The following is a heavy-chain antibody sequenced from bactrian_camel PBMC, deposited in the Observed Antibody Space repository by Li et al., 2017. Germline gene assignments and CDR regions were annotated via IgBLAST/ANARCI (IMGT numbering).Heavy chain of an antibody. CDR3: AFKAWAVYGEYCLRDAAVDS. J-gene: IGHJ4*01. D-gene: IGHD1*01. V-gene: IGHV3S61*01. CDR2: LNTGGGSP. CDR1: GFTQAANH. Sequence: HVQLVESGGGSVQTGGSLRLSCIGSGFTQAANHIAWFRQVPGNKREGVAALNTGGGSPYYADSVKGRFTISQDNSKRTVLLHMTTLKSEDTAMYYCAFKAWAVYGEYCLRDAAVDSWGQGTQVTVS.